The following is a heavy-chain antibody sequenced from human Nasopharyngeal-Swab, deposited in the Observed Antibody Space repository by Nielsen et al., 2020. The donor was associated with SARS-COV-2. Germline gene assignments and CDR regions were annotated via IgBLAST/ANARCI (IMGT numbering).Heavy chain of an antibody. CDR1: GGSISSYY. Sequence: GSLSLTCTVSGGSISSYYWSWIRQPPGKGLEWIGYIYYSGSTNYNPSLKSRVTISVDTSKNQFSLKLSSVTAADTAVYYCARDPGAHGGAFDIWGQGTMVTVSS. J-gene: IGHJ3*02. CDR2: IYYSGST. D-gene: IGHD2-15*01. V-gene: IGHV4-59*01. CDR3: ARDPGAHGGAFDI.